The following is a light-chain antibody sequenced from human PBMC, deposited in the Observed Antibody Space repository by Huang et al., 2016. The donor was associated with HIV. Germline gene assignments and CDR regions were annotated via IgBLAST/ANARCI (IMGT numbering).Light chain of an antibody. CDR1: QGISNS. CDR2: SAS. CDR3: QQYQITPPT. J-gene: IGKJ1*01. Sequence: DIQMTQSPSSLSAFVGDSVTITCRASQGISNSLAWYQQRPGKAPNLLLFSASRLESGVPPRFSGSVSGTDFTLTSSSLQPDDFATYYCQQYQITPPTFGPGTRVEV. V-gene: IGKV1-NL1*01.